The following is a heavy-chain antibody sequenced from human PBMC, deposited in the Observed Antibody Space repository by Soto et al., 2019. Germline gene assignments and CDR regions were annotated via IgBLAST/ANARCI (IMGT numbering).Heavy chain of an antibody. CDR2: IKYDESST. D-gene: IGHD1-26*01. CDR3: ARGAWGAYYLDS. V-gene: IGHV3-74*01. J-gene: IGHJ4*02. CDR1: GFNFRNYW. Sequence: EVQLVESGGGLVQPGGSLRLSCAASGFNFRNYWMHWVRQAPGKGLVWVSRIKYDESSTDYADSVYGRFTISRDNAKNSLYLQMNSLRGEDTAVYYCARGAWGAYYLDSLGQGTLVTVSS.